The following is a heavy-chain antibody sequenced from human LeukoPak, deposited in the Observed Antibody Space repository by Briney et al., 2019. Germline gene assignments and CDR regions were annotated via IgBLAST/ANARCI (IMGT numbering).Heavy chain of an antibody. J-gene: IGHJ4*01. Sequence: SETLSLTCTVSGGSISSYYWSWIRQPPGKGLEWIGYIYYSGSTNYNPSLKSRVTISVDTSKNQFSLKLRSVTAADTAVYYCAKGPYTNFFDSWGHGTLVTVSS. CDR2: IYYSGST. CDR3: AKGPYTNFFDS. D-gene: IGHD4-11*01. V-gene: IGHV4-59*12. CDR1: GGSISSYY.